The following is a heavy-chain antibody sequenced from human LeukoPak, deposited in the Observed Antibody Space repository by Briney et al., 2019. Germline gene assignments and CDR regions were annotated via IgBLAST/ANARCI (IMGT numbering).Heavy chain of an antibody. V-gene: IGHV3-30-3*01. CDR3: AREVDYGDYAYYYGMDV. Sequence: GSLRLSCAASGFTFSSYAMHWVRQAPGKGLEWVAVMSSDGSSKYYADSVRGRITISRDTSKNTLYLQMNRPRAEDTAVYYCAREVDYGDYAYYYGMDVWGQGTTVTVSS. CDR1: GFTFSSYA. D-gene: IGHD4-17*01. J-gene: IGHJ6*02. CDR2: MSSDGSSK.